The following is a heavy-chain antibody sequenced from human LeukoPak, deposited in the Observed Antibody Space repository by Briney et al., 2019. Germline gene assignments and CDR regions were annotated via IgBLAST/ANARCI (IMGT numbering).Heavy chain of an antibody. V-gene: IGHV3-33*01. J-gene: IGHJ5*02. D-gene: IGHD4-11*01. CDR1: GFTFSSYG. Sequence: GGSLRLSCAASGFTFSSYGMHWVRQAPGKGLEWVAVIWYDGSNKCYADSVKGRFTISRDNSKNTLYLQMNSLRAEDTAVYYCARSTTVTTGWFDPWGQGTLVTVSS. CDR2: IWYDGSNK. CDR3: ARSTTVTTGWFDP.